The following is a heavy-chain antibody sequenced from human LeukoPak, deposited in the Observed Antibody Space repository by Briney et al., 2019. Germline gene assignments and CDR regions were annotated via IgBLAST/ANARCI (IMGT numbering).Heavy chain of an antibody. J-gene: IGHJ3*02. CDR1: GFTLTNRA. CDR2: EGSAGGT. CDR3: ASRTWVGGGFYACDI. Sequence: GGSLRLSCAASGFTLTNRAVAWVRQAPGTGLEWVAAEGSAGGTYYADSVKGRFTIYKDNSEKPLALQMDRLRVEDTALYFCASRTWVGGGFYACDIWGQGTMVTVSS. V-gene: IGHV3-23*01. D-gene: IGHD3-16*01.